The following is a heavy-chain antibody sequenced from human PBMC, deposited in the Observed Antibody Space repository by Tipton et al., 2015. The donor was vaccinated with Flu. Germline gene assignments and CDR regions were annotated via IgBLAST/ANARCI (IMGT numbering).Heavy chain of an antibody. J-gene: IGHJ6*02. CDR1: GYTFSNYN. Sequence: QVQLVQSGAEVRKPGASVKGSCKASGYTFSNYNMHWVRQAPGKGLEWVAAIWYDGSDKYYADSVKGRFTISRDNAKNTLYLQMNSLRAEDTALYYCANDWRWEPLNYGMTVWGQGATVTVS. CDR2: IWYDGSDK. CDR3: ANDWRWEPLNYGMTV. D-gene: IGHD1-14*01. V-gene: IGHV3-33*03.